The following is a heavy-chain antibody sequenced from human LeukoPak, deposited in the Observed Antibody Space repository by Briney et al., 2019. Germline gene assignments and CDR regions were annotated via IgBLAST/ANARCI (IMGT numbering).Heavy chain of an antibody. Sequence: SETLSLTCAVYGGSFSGYYWSWIRQPPGKGLEWIGEINHSGSTNCNPSLKSRVTISVDTSKNQFSLKLSSVTAADTAVYYCARGQDATGTPNWFDPWGQGTLVTVSS. V-gene: IGHV4-34*01. CDR2: INHSGST. D-gene: IGHD1-1*01. J-gene: IGHJ5*02. CDR1: GGSFSGYY. CDR3: ARGQDATGTPNWFDP.